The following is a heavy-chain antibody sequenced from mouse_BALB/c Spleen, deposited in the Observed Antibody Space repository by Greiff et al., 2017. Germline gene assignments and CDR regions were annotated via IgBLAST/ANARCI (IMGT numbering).Heavy chain of an antibody. Sequence: VQGVESGGGLVQPGGSRKLSCAASGFTFSSFGMHWVRQAPEKGLEWVAYISSGSSTIYYADTVKGRFTISRDNPKNTLFLQMTSLRSEDTAMYYCARGYYGIYAMDYWGQGTSVTVSS. CDR3: ARGYYGIYAMDY. V-gene: IGHV5-17*02. J-gene: IGHJ4*01. D-gene: IGHD1-2*01. CDR1: GFTFSSFG. CDR2: ISSGSSTI.